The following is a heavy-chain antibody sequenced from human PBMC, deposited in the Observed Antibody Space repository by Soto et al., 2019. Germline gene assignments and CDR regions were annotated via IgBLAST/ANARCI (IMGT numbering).Heavy chain of an antibody. Sequence: PSETLSLTCTVSGGSISSSSYYWGWIRQPPGKGLVWIGSIYYSGSTYYNPSLKSRVTISVDTSKNQFSLKLSSVTAADTAVYYCARHVYDFWSGYLPNFDYWGQGTLVTVSS. V-gene: IGHV4-39*01. CDR3: ARHVYDFWSGYLPNFDY. CDR1: GGSISSSSYY. CDR2: IYYSGST. D-gene: IGHD3-3*01. J-gene: IGHJ4*02.